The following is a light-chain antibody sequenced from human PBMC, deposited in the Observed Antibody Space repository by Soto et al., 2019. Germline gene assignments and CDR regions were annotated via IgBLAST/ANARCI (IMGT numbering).Light chain of an antibody. CDR1: QSISSSY. Sequence: EIVLTQSPGTLSLSPGERATLSCRASQSISSSYLAWYQQKPGQAPRLLIYGASSRDTGIPDRFSGSGSGTDFTLNISRLEPEEFAVYYCQQYGGSTPYTFGQGTKLEIK. CDR3: QQYGGSTPYT. CDR2: GAS. V-gene: IGKV3-20*01. J-gene: IGKJ2*01.